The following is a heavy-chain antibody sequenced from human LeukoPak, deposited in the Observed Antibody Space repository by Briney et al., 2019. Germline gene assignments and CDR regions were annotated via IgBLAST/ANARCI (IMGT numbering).Heavy chain of an antibody. D-gene: IGHD2/OR15-2a*01. CDR2: ISAYNGNT. CDR3: ARDSHLSRKVLGAFDI. Sequence: ASVKVSCKASGYTFTSYGISWVRQAPGQGLEWMGWISAYNGNTNYAQKLQGRVTMTTDTSTSTAYMELRSLRSDVTAVYHCARDSHLSRKVLGAFDIWGQGTMVTVSS. V-gene: IGHV1-18*01. J-gene: IGHJ3*02. CDR1: GYTFTSYG.